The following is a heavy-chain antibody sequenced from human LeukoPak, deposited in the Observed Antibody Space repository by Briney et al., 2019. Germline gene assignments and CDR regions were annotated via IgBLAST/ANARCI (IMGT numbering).Heavy chain of an antibody. CDR1: GFTFSTSW. CDR2: INQDGREK. D-gene: IGHD2-21*01. J-gene: IGHJ4*02. CDR3: SSGDVFDH. Sequence: PGGSLRLSCVDSGFTFSTSWMTWVRQAPGKGLEWVANINQDGREKYYAGSVRGRFIISRDNAQNSLYLQMNSLRVDDTALYYWSSGDVFDHWGQGTRVTVSS. V-gene: IGHV3-7*01.